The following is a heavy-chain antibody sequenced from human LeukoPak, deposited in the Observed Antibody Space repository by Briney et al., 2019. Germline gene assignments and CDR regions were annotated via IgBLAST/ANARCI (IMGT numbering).Heavy chain of an antibody. CDR3: ARGREIGYCSSTSCQDAFDI. CDR1: GFTVSSNY. CDR2: IYSGGST. D-gene: IGHD2-2*01. V-gene: IGHV3-66*01. J-gene: IGHJ3*02. Sequence: GGSLRLSCAASGFTVSSNYMSWVRQAPGKGLEWVSVIYSGGSTYYADSVKGRFTISRDNSKNTLYLQMNSLRAGDTAVYYCARGREIGYCSSTSCQDAFDIWGQGTMVTVSS.